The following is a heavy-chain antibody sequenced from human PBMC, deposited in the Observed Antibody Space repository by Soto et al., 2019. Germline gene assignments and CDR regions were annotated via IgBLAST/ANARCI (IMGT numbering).Heavy chain of an antibody. D-gene: IGHD3-9*01. V-gene: IGHV1-18*01. Sequence: QVQLVQSGAEVKKPGASVKVSCKASGYTFTSYGISWVRQAPGQGLEWMGWTSAYNGNTNYAQKLQGRDTMTTDTSTSTAYMELRSLRSDDTAVYYCARSAYYDILTGYYNVMGYWGQGTLVTVSS. CDR2: TSAYNGNT. J-gene: IGHJ4*02. CDR3: ARSAYYDILTGYYNVMGY. CDR1: GYTFTSYG.